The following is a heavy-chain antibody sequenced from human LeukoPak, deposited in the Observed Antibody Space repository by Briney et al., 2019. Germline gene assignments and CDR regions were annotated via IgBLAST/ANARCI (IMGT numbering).Heavy chain of an antibody. V-gene: IGHV3-23*01. D-gene: IGHD3-3*01. CDR1: GFTFSSYA. CDR2: ISGSVGST. CDR3: AKSGSGFDGCYFDY. Sequence: GGSLRLSCAASGFTFSSYAMSWVRQAPGKGLEWVSAISGSVGSTYYADSVKGRFTISRDTSKNTLYLQMNSLRAEDTAVYYCAKSGSGFDGCYFDYWGQGTLVTVSS. J-gene: IGHJ4*02.